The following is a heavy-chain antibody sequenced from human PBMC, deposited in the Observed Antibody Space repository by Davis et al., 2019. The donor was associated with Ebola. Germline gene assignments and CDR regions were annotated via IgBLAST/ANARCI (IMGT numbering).Heavy chain of an antibody. CDR3: ATVGGYNWFDP. J-gene: IGHJ5*02. D-gene: IGHD3-10*01. V-gene: IGHV3-23*01. CDR1: GFTFSSYA. Sequence: GESLKISCAASGFTFSSYAMSWVRQAPGKGLEWVSSISGSGASTYYADSVKGRFTITRDNSKNTLYLQMNSLRAEDTAVYYCATVGGYNWFDPWGQGTLVTVSS. CDR2: ISGSGAST.